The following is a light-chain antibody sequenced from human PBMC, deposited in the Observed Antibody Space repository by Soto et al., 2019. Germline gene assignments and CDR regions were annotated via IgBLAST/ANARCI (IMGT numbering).Light chain of an antibody. CDR1: QRVSSNF. V-gene: IGKV3-20*01. CDR3: HPYGGSPLT. Sequence: EIVLTQSPGTLSLFPGGRATLSCRATQRVSSNFLAWYQQNVGQPPRLLIYRATTRATGIPDRFSGSGSETDFTLNISSLEPDDSAVYYCHPYGGSPLTFGQGTKLDSK. CDR2: RAT. J-gene: IGKJ2*01.